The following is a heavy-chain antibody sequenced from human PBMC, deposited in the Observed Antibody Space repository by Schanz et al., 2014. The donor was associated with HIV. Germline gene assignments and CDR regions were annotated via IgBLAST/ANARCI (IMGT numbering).Heavy chain of an antibody. D-gene: IGHD5-18*01. CDR3: ARGAGDTDWGRI. J-gene: IGHJ3*02. V-gene: IGHV3-23*04. Sequence: EVQLVESGGGLVQPGGSLRLSCAASGFTFNSYAMNALSWVRQAPGRGLEWVSDIRGGAGGTYYADSVKGRFTISRDKSKSTLYLQMNRLRAEDTAVYYCARGAGDTDWGRIWGQGTLVTVSS. CDR2: IRGGAGGT. CDR1: GFTFNSYA.